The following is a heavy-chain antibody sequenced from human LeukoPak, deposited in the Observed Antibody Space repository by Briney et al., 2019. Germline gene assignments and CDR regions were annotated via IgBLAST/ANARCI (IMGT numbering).Heavy chain of an antibody. J-gene: IGHJ4*02. Sequence: HPGGSLRLSCAASGFTFSNYGMHWVRQAPGKGLDWVAFIRSDGSDRYYADSVKGRFTISRDNSKNTLYLHVNSLRAEDTAVYYCAKENNWSYLYYFDSWGQGTLVTVSS. V-gene: IGHV3-30*02. D-gene: IGHD1-7*01. CDR1: GFTFSNYG. CDR3: AKENNWSYLYYFDS. CDR2: IRSDGSDR.